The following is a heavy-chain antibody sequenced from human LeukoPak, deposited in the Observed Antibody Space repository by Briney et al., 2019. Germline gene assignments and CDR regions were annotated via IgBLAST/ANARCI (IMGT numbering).Heavy chain of an antibody. CDR1: GGSISRSNW. CDR2: IYHSGST. CDR3: ARALTTVTQYYFDY. V-gene: IGHV4-4*02. D-gene: IGHD4-17*01. J-gene: IGHJ4*02. Sequence: PSETLSLTCAVSGGSISRSNWGSWVRQPPGKGLEGIGEIYHSGSTNYNPSLKSRVNISVDKSKNQFSLKLSSVTAADTAVYYCARALTTVTQYYFDYWGQGTLVTVSS.